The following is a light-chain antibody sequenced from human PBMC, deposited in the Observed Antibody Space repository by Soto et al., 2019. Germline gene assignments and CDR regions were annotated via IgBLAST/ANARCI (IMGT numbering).Light chain of an antibody. CDR3: LQRSNWQYT. CDR1: QSVSSY. V-gene: IGKV3-11*01. Sequence: EIVLTQSPATLSLSPGERATLSCRASQSVSSYLAWYQQKPGQAPRLLIDDASNRVTGIPARFSGSGSGTDFTLAISSLEPEDFAVYYCLQRSNWQYTFGQGTKVEIK. J-gene: IGKJ2*01. CDR2: DAS.